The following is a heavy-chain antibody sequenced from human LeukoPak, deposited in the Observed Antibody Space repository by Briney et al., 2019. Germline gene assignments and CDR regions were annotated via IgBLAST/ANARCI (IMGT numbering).Heavy chain of an antibody. CDR3: ARAYYYDSSGPDAFDI. CDR1: GFTFSSYS. D-gene: IGHD3-22*01. J-gene: IGHJ3*02. CDR2: ISSSSSYI. V-gene: IGHV3-21*01. Sequence: GGSLRLSCAASGFTFSSYSMNWVRQAPGKGLEWVSSISSSSSYIYYADSVKGRFTISRDNDKNSLSLQMNSLRAEDAAVYYCARAYYYDSSGPDAFDIWGQGTMVTVSS.